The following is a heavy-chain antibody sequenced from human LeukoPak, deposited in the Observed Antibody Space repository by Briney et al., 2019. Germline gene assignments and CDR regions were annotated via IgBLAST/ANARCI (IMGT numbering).Heavy chain of an antibody. CDR1: GFIFSSYW. D-gene: IGHD3-10*01. Sequence: GGSLRLSCAASGFIFSSYWMSWVRQAPGKGLEWLAHIKQDGNEKYYMDSVKGRFTISRDNSKNTLYLQMNSLRAEDTAVYYCANGGSGSYSFYYYYMDVWGKGTTVTISS. CDR3: ANGGSGSYSFYYYYMDV. CDR2: IKQDGNEK. V-gene: IGHV3-7*01. J-gene: IGHJ6*03.